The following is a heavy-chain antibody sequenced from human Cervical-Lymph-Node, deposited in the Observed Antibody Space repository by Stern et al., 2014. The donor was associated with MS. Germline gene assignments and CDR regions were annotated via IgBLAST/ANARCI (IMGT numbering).Heavy chain of an antibody. D-gene: IGHD4-17*01. J-gene: IGHJ6*02. V-gene: IGHV1-69*01. Sequence: VQLVESGAGVKKPGSSVKVSCKASGGTLSDYGISWVRQAPGHGLELMGGSILMFGTENYEQQFQGSSKLTADDSTNTAYMDLSSLTSDDTAVYYCARDGDSSMLGLDVWGQGTTVTVSS. CDR2: SILMFGTE. CDR1: GGTLSDYG. CDR3: ARDGDSSMLGLDV.